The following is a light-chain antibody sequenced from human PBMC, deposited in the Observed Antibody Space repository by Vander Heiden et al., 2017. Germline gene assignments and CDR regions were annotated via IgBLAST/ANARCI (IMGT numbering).Light chain of an antibody. CDR1: SSNLGSNI. CDR2: KDD. Sequence: QSVLTQPPSASGTPGQRVTISCSGSSSNLGSNIVNWYQQVPGRAPKLLVYKDDQRPSGVPDRFSGSRSGTSASLAISGLQSEDEADYYCAAWDDTLREVFGTGTKVTVL. V-gene: IGLV1-44*01. CDR3: AAWDDTLREV. J-gene: IGLJ1*01.